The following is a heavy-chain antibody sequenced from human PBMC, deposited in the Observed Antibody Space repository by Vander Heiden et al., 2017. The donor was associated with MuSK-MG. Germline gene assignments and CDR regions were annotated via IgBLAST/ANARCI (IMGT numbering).Heavy chain of an antibody. Sequence: QVQLRESGPGLVKPSETLSLTCTVSGSSVSSYYWSWIRQPPGKGLEWIAYVHYNQRADYNPSLKSRLTISLDTAKTQVSLKLTSVTAADTAAYDCAGHDNGGNLGVRWGEGTLVPVS. J-gene: IGHJ4*02. CDR2: VHYNQRA. CDR1: GSSVSSYY. D-gene: IGHD4-17*01. CDR3: AGHDNGGNLGVR. V-gene: IGHV4-59*02.